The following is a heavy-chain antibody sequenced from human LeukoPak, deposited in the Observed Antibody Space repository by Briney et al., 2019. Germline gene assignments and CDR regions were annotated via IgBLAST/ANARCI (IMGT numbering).Heavy chain of an antibody. D-gene: IGHD1-1*01. J-gene: IGHJ4*02. CDR3: ARDLELERNRWNCFES. Sequence: SETLSLTCTVSGGSISTYYWSWIRQPPGKGLEWIGYVYYSGGTNYNPSLKSRATISVDTSKQQFSLKQSSVTAADTAVYYCARDLELERNRWNCFESWGQGTLVTVSS. CDR1: GGSISTYY. CDR2: VYYSGGT. V-gene: IGHV4-59*01.